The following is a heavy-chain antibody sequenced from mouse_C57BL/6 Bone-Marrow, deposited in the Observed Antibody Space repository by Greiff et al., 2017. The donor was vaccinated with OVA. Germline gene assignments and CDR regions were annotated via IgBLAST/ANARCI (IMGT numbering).Heavy chain of an antibody. V-gene: IGHV1-42*01. D-gene: IGHD2-1*01. CDR1: GYSFTGYY. CDR3: ARCRLIYYGKFYWYFDV. CDR2: INPSTGGT. J-gene: IGHJ1*03. Sequence: VQLQQSGPELVKPGASVKISCKASGYSFTGYYMNWVKQSPEKSPEWIGEINPSTGGTTYNQKFKAKATLTVDKSSSTAYMQLKSLTSEDSAVYYCARCRLIYYGKFYWYFDVWGTGTTVTVSS.